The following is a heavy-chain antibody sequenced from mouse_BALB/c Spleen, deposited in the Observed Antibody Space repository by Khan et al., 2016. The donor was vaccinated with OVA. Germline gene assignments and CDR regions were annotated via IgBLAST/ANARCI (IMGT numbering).Heavy chain of an antibody. CDR1: GYSITSDYA. CDR3: ARVYEGDFDY. J-gene: IGHJ2*01. CDR2: ISYSGNT. D-gene: IGHD2-10*02. Sequence: VQLKQSGPGLVKPSQSLSLTCTVTGYSITSDYAWNWIRQFPGNKLEWMGYISYSGNTNYNPSLKSRISITRDPSKNQFFLKLNTVTTEDTATYYCARVYEGDFDYWGQGTTLTVSS. V-gene: IGHV3-2*02.